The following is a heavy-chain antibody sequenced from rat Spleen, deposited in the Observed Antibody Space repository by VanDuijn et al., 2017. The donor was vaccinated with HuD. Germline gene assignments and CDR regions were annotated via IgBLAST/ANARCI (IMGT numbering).Heavy chain of an antibody. Sequence: EVQLVESGGGLVQPGRSMKLSCAASGFTFSNYDMAWVRQAPKKGLEWVATISYDGSSTNYRDSVKGRFTISRDNAKSTLYLQMDSLRSEDTATYYCARLYYSSYILFDYWGQGVMVTVSS. D-gene: IGHD1-2*01. V-gene: IGHV5-7*01. CDR1: GFTFSNYD. J-gene: IGHJ2*01. CDR3: ARLYYSSYILFDY. CDR2: ISYDGSST.